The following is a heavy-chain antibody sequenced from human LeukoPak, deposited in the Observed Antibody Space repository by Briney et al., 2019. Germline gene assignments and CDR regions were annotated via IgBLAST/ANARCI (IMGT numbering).Heavy chain of an antibody. CDR2: IIPIFGTA. CDR1: GGTFSSYA. Sequence: SVKVSCKASGGTFSSYAISWVRQAPGQGLEWMGGIIPIFGTANYAQKFQGRVTITADESTSTAYVELSSLRSEDTAVYYCARDGTLITTPLLLRDDAFDIWGQGTMVTVSS. CDR3: ARDGTLITTPLLLRDDAFDI. D-gene: IGHD3-3*01. J-gene: IGHJ3*02. V-gene: IGHV1-69*13.